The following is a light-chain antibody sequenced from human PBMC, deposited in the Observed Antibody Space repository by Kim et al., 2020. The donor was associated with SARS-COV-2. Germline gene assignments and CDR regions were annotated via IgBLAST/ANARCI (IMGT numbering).Light chain of an antibody. V-gene: IGLV2-14*01. CDR1: SSDVGGYKY. CDR3: SSYTSSSLWV. Sequence: QSALTQPASVSGSPGQSITISCTGTSSDVGGYKYVSWYQQHPVKAPKLVIYDVSKRPSGVSNRFSGSKSGNTASLTISGLQAEDEADYYCSSYTSSSLWVFGGGTQLTVL. J-gene: IGLJ3*02. CDR2: DVS.